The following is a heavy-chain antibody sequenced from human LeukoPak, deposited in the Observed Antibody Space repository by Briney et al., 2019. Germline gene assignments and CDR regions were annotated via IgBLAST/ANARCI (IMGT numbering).Heavy chain of an antibody. J-gene: IGHJ4*02. Sequence: GGSLRLSCAASGFTFSSYAMHWVRQAPGKGLEWVAVISYDGSNKYYADSVKGRFTISRDNSKNTLYLQMNSLRAEVTAVYYCARAIRGYSGYDYYWGQGTLVTVSS. CDR3: ARAIRGYSGYDYY. D-gene: IGHD5-12*01. CDR2: ISYDGSNK. CDR1: GFTFSSYA. V-gene: IGHV3-30*04.